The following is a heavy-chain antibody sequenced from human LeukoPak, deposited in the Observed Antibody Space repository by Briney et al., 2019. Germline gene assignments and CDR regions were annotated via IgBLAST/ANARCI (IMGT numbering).Heavy chain of an antibody. Sequence: SVKVSCKASGCTFSSYAISWVRQAPGQGLEWMGGIIPIFGTANYAQKFQGRVTITADESTSTAYMELSSLRSEDTAVYYCARSDIVVVTATPSYAFDIWGQGTMVTVSS. CDR2: IIPIFGTA. V-gene: IGHV1-69*13. D-gene: IGHD2-21*02. CDR3: ARSDIVVVTATPSYAFDI. J-gene: IGHJ3*02. CDR1: GCTFSSYA.